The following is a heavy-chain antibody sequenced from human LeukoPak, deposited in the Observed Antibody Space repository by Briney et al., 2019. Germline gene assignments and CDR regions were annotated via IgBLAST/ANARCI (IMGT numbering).Heavy chain of an antibody. CDR1: GFTVSSNY. CDR3: ARVTYFEYYYYGMDV. CDR2: IYSGGST. J-gene: IGHJ6*02. Sequence: PGGSLRLSCAASGFTVSSNYMSWVRQAPGKGLESVSVIYSGGSTYYADSVKGRFTISRDNSKNTLYLQVNSLRAEDKAVYYCARVTYFEYYYYGMDVWGQGTTVTVSS. D-gene: IGHD3-9*01. V-gene: IGHV3-53*01.